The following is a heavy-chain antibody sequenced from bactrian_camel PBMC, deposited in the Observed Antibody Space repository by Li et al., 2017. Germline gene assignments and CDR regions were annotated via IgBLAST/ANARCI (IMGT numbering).Heavy chain of an antibody. CDR2: IDTSGAI. CDR1: GNLYNLNC. Sequence: HVQLVESGGGSVQPGGSLRLSCLASGNLYNLNCLGWFRQAPGMEREGIASIDTSGAISHVDSVKGRFAISEDNAKKTLYLQMNSLKPEDTGIYYCAAANGVCPYRGLWPLPSPRIEWYHYWGQGTQVTVS. V-gene: IGHV3S53*01. CDR3: AAANGVCPYRGLWPLPSPRIEWYHY. D-gene: IGHD2*01. J-gene: IGHJ4*01.